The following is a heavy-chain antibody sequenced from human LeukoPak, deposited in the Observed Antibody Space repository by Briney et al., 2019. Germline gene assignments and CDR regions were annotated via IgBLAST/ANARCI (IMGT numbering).Heavy chain of an antibody. CDR1: GYSISSGSY. J-gene: IGHJ4*02. CDR2: IFHNRGT. V-gene: IGHV4-38-2*02. CDR3: ARDKVPGDS. Sequence: KPSETLSLTCDVSGYSISSGSYWGWMRQPPGRGLEWIASIFHNRGTFYNPPLKSRVTISVDTTKNQFSLKLSAVIAADTAIYYCARDKVPGDSWGQGTLVTVSS.